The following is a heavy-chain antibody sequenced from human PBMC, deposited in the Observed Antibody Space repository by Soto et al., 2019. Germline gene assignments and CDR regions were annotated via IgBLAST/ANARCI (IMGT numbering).Heavy chain of an antibody. CDR2: ISAYNGNT. Sequence: ASVKVSCKASGYTFTSYGISWVRQAPGQGLEWMGWISAYNGNTNYAQKLQGRVTMTTDTSTSTPYMELRSLRSDDTAVYHCARYGAAFLSGYYGEYGGQGTLVTVSA. CDR3: ARYGAAFLSGYYGEY. CDR1: GYTFTSYG. V-gene: IGHV1-18*04. D-gene: IGHD3-3*01. J-gene: IGHJ4*02.